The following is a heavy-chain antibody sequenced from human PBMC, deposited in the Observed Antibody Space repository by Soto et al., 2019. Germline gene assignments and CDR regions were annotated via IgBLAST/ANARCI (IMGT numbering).Heavy chain of an antibody. Sequence: QITLKESGPTLAKPTQTLTLTCTFSGFSISTSGVSVGWFRQPPGKALEWLALIYWNEDKRYTPSLKSRLTISKDTSKDHVVLSMTDMDPADTATYFCAHSTSDYYFPYFHLWGQGTLVTVS. CDR1: GFSISTSGVS. V-gene: IGHV2-5*01. D-gene: IGHD3-22*01. J-gene: IGHJ1*01. CDR3: AHSTSDYYFPYFHL. CDR2: IYWNEDK.